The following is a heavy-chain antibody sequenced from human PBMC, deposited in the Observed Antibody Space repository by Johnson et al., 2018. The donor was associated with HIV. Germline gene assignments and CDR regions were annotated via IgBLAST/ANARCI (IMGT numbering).Heavy chain of an antibody. J-gene: IGHJ3*02. CDR3: ARDRCSSTSCIDAFDI. D-gene: IGHD2-2*01. V-gene: IGHV3-30-3*01. CDR1: GFTFSDYA. Sequence: QVQLVESGGNVVQPGRSLRLSCAASGFTFSDYAMHWVRQAPGKGLEWVAVISYDGSNKYYPDSVKGRFTISRDNSKNTLYLQMNSQRAEDTAVYYCARDRCSSTSCIDAFDIWGQGTMVTVSS. CDR2: ISYDGSNK.